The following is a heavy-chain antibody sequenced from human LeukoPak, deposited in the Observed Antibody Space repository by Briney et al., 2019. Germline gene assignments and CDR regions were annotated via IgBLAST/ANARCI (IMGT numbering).Heavy chain of an antibody. V-gene: IGHV4-59*12. CDR1: GGSISSYY. CDR3: ARDLRYYDSSGYYWAPFDY. Sequence: PSETLSLTCTVSGGSISSYYWSWIRQPPGKGLEWIGYIYYSGSTNYNPSLKSRVTISVDTSKNQFSLKLSSVTAADTAVYYCARDLRYYDSSGYYWAPFDYWGQGTLVTVSS. J-gene: IGHJ4*02. CDR2: IYYSGST. D-gene: IGHD3-22*01.